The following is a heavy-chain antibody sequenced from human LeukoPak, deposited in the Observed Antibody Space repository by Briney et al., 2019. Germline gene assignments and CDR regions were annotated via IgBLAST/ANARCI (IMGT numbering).Heavy chain of an antibody. CDR2: IYYSGST. V-gene: IGHV4-59*01. D-gene: IGHD6-19*01. CDR1: GGSFSGYY. J-gene: IGHJ2*01. CDR3: ARGYSSGWDWYFDL. Sequence: SETLSLTCAVYGGSFSGYYWSWIRQPPGKGLEWIGYIYYSGSTNYNPSLKSRVTISVDTSKNQFSLKLSSVTAADTAVYYCARGYSSGWDWYFDLWGRGTLVTVSS.